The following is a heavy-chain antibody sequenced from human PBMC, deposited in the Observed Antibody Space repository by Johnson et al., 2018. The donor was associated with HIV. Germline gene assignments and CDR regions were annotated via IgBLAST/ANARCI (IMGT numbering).Heavy chain of an antibody. J-gene: IGHJ3*02. CDR3: ARDGSYNFDI. V-gene: IGHV3-7*01. CDR1: GFTFSSYW. Sequence: RLVESGGGLVQPGGSLRLSCAASGFTFSSYWMSWVRQAPGKGLEWVANIKQDGSEKYYVDSVKGRISISRDNSKKTLFLQMNSLRAEDTAVYYCARDGSYNFDIWGQGTMVTVSS. D-gene: IGHD1-1*01. CDR2: IKQDGSEK.